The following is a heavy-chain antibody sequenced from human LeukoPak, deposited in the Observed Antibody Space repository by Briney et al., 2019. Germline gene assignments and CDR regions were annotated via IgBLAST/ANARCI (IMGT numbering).Heavy chain of an antibody. CDR1: GGSFSGYY. J-gene: IGHJ6*02. CDR2: INHSGST. D-gene: IGHD3-3*01. V-gene: IGHV4-34*01. Sequence: SETLSLTCAVYGGSFSGYYWSWIRQPPGKGLEWIGEINHSGSTNYNPSLKSRVTISVDTSKNQFSLKLSSVTAADTAVYYCARMNRSKSPSYDFWSGSHMFGMDVWGQGTTVTVSS. CDR3: ARMNRSKSPSYDFWSGSHMFGMDV.